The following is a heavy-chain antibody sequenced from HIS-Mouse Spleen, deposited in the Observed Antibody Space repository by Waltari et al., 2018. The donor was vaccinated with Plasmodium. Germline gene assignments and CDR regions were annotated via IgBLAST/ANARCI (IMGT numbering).Heavy chain of an antibody. D-gene: IGHD6-13*01. CDR3: ASSWYWYFDL. Sequence: EVQLVESGGGLVQPGGSLRLSCAASGFTFSSYWMSWVRQAPGKGMEWVANIKQDGSEKYYVDSVKRRFTNSRDNAKNSLYLKMNSLRAEDTAVYYCASSWYWYFDLWGRGTLVTVSS. V-gene: IGHV3-7*01. CDR1: GFTFSSYW. J-gene: IGHJ2*01. CDR2: IKQDGSEK.